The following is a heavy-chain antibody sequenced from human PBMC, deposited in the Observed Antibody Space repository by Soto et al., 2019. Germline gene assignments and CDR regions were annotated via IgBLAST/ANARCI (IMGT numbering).Heavy chain of an antibody. Sequence: GGSLRPSGATVAVACRGYGSHWVRQAPGKGLEWVAIIWDDGSNQYYADSVKGRFTISRDNSKNTLYLQMNSLRAEDTAVYYCARGGLQGVYYGMDVWGQGT. J-gene: IGHJ6*02. CDR1: AVACRGYG. D-gene: IGHD4-4*01. CDR3: ARGGLQGVYYGMDV. V-gene: IGHV3-33*01. CDR2: IWDDGSNQ.